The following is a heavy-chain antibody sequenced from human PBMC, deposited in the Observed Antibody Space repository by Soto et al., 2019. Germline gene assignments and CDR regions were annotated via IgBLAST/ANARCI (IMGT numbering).Heavy chain of an antibody. J-gene: IGHJ6*02. CDR3: ARARYCTNGVCYYGMDV. Sequence: PSETLSLTCTVSGGSISSGDYYWSWIRQPPGKGLEWIGYIYYSGSTYYNPSLKSRVTISVDTSKNQFSLKLSSVTAADTAVYYCARARYCTNGVCYYGMDVWGQGTTVTVSS. CDR1: GGSISSGDYY. V-gene: IGHV4-30-4*01. CDR2: IYYSGST. D-gene: IGHD2-8*01.